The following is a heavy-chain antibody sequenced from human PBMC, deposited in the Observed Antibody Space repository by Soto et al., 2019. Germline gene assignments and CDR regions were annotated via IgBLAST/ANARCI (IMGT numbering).Heavy chain of an antibody. D-gene: IGHD6-13*01. CDR2: IYPGDSDT. CDR3: AGRYSSSWFQRDDAFDI. Sequence: GESLTISCKATGYSFTNDWIGWVRQMRGKCLEWMGTIYPGDSDTRYGPAFQGQVTISADKSISTAYLQWSSLKASDTAMYYCAGRYSSSWFQRDDAFDIWGQGTMVTVSS. V-gene: IGHV5-51*01. J-gene: IGHJ3*02. CDR1: GYSFTNDW.